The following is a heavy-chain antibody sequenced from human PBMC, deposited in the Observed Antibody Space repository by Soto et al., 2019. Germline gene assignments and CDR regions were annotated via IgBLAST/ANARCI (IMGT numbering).Heavy chain of an antibody. D-gene: IGHD6-13*01. CDR3: ARDMMAAAGTFWFDP. CDR2: ISAYNGNT. V-gene: IGHV1-18*01. CDR1: GYTFTDYL. J-gene: IGHJ5*02. Sequence: ASVKVSCKASGYTFTDYLMHWVRQAPGQGLEWMGWISAYNGNTNYAQKLQDRVTMTTDTSTSTAYMELRSLRSDDTAVYYCARDMMAAAGTFWFDPWGQGTLVTVSS.